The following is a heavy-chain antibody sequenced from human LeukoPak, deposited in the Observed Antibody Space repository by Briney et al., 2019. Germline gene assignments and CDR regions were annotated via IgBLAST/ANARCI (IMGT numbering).Heavy chain of an antibody. CDR2: FDPEDGGT. D-gene: IGHD5-18*01. CDR3: AGGYSYGYPPEFDY. CDR1: GYTLTELS. V-gene: IGHV1-24*01. J-gene: IGHJ4*02. Sequence: ASVKVSCKVSGYTLTELSMHWVRQAPGKGLEWMGGFDPEDGGTIYAQKFQGRVTMTEDTSTDTAYMELSSLRSEDTAVYYCAGGYSYGYPPEFDYWGQGTLVTVSS.